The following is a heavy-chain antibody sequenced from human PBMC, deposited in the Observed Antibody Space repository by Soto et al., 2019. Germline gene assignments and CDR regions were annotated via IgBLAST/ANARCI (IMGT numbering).Heavy chain of an antibody. D-gene: IGHD1-7*01. CDR1: GFTVSSNY. J-gene: IGHJ6*02. Sequence: GGSLRLSCAASGFTVSSNYMSWVRQAPGKGLEWVSVIYSGGSTYYADSVKGRFTISRDNPKNTLYLQMNSLRAEDTAVYYCARGLNWNFVYYYYGMDVWGQGTTVTVSS. CDR2: IYSGGST. V-gene: IGHV3-53*01. CDR3: ARGLNWNFVYYYYGMDV.